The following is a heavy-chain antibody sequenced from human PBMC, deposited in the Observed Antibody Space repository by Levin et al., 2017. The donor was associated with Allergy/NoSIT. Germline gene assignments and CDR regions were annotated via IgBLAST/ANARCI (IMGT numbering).Heavy chain of an antibody. Sequence: GASVKVSCKASGYSFIDFYIHWVRQAPGQRPEWIGMINPNGGTTRYAQKFQGRLTITRDTSTSSVYVELSSLRSDDTAMYYCARDRGGITTREDCDYWGQGTLVTVSS. CDR2: INPNGGTT. V-gene: IGHV1-46*01. J-gene: IGHJ4*02. D-gene: IGHD6-6*01. CDR3: ARDRGGITTREDCDY. CDR1: GYSFIDFY.